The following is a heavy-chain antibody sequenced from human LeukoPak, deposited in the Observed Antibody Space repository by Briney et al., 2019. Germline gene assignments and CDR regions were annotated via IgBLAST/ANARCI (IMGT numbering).Heavy chain of an antibody. CDR1: GGSISSYY. CDR3: ARQYNSGWYFSDY. CDR2: IYYSGST. Sequence: SETLSLTCTVSGGSISSYYWSWIRQPPGKGLEWIGYIYYSGSTYSNPSLKSRVTISVDTSKNQFSLKLSSVTAADTAVYYCARQYNSGWYFSDYWGQGTLVTVSS. V-gene: IGHV4-59*04. D-gene: IGHD6-19*01. J-gene: IGHJ4*02.